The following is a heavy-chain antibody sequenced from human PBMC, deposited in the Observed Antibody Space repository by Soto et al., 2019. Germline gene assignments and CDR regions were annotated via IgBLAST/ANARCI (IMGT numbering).Heavy chain of an antibody. CDR1: GFTFSSYW. D-gene: IGHD2-2*01. J-gene: IGHJ6*03. CDR3: ARAPADIVVVPAAIPPYYYYYYMDV. CDR2: IKQDGSEK. Sequence: GGSLRLSCAASGFTFSSYWMSGVRQAPGKGLEWVANIKQDGSEKYYVDSVKGRFTISRDNAKNSLYLQMNSLRAEDMAVYYCARAPADIVVVPAAIPPYYYYYYMDVWGKGTTVTVSS. V-gene: IGHV3-7*01.